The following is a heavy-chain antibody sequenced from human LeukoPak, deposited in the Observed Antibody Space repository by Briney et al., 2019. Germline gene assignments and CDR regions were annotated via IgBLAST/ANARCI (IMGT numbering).Heavy chain of an antibody. J-gene: IGHJ4*02. CDR3: ARDRFWSRDYKSGGPLHYFDY. Sequence: GGSLRLSCAASGFTFSSYSMHWVGQAPGKGLEWLSVISYDGRSKYFADSVKGRFPISRDNSENTLYLQLNSLRVEDTAVYSCARDRFWSRDYKSGGPLHYFDYWGLGTLVTVSS. CDR1: GFTFSSYS. V-gene: IGHV3-30*04. D-gene: IGHD3-10*01. CDR2: ISYDGRSK.